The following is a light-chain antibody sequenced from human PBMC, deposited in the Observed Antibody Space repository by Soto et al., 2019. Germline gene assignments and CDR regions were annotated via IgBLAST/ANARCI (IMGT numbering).Light chain of an antibody. CDR2: DAS. Sequence: EIVLKQSPATLSLSPGERATLSCRASQSVSSYLAWYQQKPGQAPRLLIYDASNRATGIPARFSGSGSGTDFTLPISSLEPEDFAVYYCQQRSNWPLTFGGGTKVDI. J-gene: IGKJ4*01. CDR3: QQRSNWPLT. V-gene: IGKV3-11*01. CDR1: QSVSSY.